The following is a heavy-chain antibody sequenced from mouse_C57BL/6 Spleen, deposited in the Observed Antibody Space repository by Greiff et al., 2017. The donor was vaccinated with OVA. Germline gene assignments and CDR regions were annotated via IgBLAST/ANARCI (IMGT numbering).Heavy chain of an antibody. J-gene: IGHJ2*01. CDR3: AREVYSNFYFDY. V-gene: IGHV1-54*01. Sequence: VKLMESGAELVRPGTSVKVSCKASGYAFTNYLIEWVKQRPGQGLEWIGVINPGGGGTNYNEKFKGKATLSADKSSSTAYMQLSSLTSEDSAVYFCAREVYSNFYFDYWGQGTTLTVSS. D-gene: IGHD2-5*01. CDR1: GYAFTNYL. CDR2: INPGGGGT.